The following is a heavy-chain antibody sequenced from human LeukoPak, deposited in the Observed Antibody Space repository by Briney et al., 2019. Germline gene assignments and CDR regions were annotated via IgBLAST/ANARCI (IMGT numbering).Heavy chain of an antibody. CDR3: VRDWEGFNFDI. CDR1: GGSFSSYY. J-gene: IGHJ3*02. CDR2: IHNSGST. V-gene: IGHV4-59*01. D-gene: IGHD1-26*01. Sequence: PSETLSLTCTVSGGSFSSYYWSWIRQPPGEGLEWIAYIHNSGSTNYNPSLKSRATIAVDTSKNQFSLKLSSVTAADTAMYYCVRDWEGFNFDIWGQGTVVTVSS.